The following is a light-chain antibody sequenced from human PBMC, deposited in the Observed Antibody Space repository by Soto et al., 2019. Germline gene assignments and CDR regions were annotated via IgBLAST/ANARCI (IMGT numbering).Light chain of an antibody. Sequence: QSVLAQPASVSGSPGQSITISCTGTSSDVGGYNYVSWYQQHPGKAPKLMIYDVSNRPSGVSNRFSGSKSGNTASLTISGLQAEDEADYYCSSYTSSSPNYVLGTGTKVTVL. CDR2: DVS. J-gene: IGLJ1*01. CDR3: SSYTSSSPNYV. CDR1: SSDVGGYNY. V-gene: IGLV2-14*01.